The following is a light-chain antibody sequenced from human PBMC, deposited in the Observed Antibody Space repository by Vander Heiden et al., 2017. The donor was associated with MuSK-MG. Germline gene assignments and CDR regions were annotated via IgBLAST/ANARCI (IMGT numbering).Light chain of an antibody. Sequence: DIQMTQSPSTLSASVGHRVTITCRASQSISSWLAWYQQKPGKAPKLLIYDASSLESGGPARFSGRGSGTECTLTSSSLQPDDFATYYCQQYNSYSWTCGQGTKVEIK. CDR3: QQYNSYSWT. V-gene: IGKV1-5*01. J-gene: IGKJ1*01. CDR1: QSISSW. CDR2: DAS.